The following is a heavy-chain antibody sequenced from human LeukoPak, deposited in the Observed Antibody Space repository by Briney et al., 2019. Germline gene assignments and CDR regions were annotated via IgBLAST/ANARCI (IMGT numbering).Heavy chain of an antibody. CDR2: VDPEDGET. J-gene: IGHJ6*03. Sequence: GASVKVSCKASGYTFTDYYMHWVQQAPGKGLEWMGRVDPEDGETIYAEKFQGRVTITADTSTDTAYMELSSLRSEDTAVYYCATHLAYMDVWGKGTTVTVSS. CDR3: ATHLAYMDV. D-gene: IGHD3-3*02. V-gene: IGHV1-69-2*01. CDR1: GYTFTDYY.